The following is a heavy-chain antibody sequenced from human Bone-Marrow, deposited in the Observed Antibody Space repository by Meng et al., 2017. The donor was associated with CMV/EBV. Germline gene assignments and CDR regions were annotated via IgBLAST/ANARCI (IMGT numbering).Heavy chain of an antibody. CDR2: IIPIFGTA. D-gene: IGHD3-22*01. V-gene: IGHV1-69*06. Sequence: SVKVSCKASGGTFSSYAISWVRQAPGQGLEWMRGIIPIFGTANYAQKFQGRVTITADKSTSTAYMELSSLRSEDTAVYYCARGEVVSRAFDIWGQGTMVTVSS. J-gene: IGHJ3*02. CDR1: GGTFSSYA. CDR3: ARGEVVSRAFDI.